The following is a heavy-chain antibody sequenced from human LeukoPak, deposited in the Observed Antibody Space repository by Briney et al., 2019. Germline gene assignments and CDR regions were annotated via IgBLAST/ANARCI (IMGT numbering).Heavy chain of an antibody. CDR1: GGSISSYY. J-gene: IGHJ4*02. CDR2: ISYSGSI. CDR3: ARVKGREGSTVIIDY. D-gene: IGHD3-10*01. V-gene: IGHV4-59*01. Sequence: TSETLSLTCTVSGGSISSYYWSWIRQPPGKGLEWIGYISYSGSINYNPSLKSRVTMSVDTSKNQFSLKLSSVTAADTAVYYCARVKGREGSTVIIDYWGQGTLVTVSS.